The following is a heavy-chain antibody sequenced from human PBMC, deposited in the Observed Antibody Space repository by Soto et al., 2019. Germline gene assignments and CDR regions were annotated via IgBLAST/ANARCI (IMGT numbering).Heavy chain of an antibody. D-gene: IGHD6-19*01. CDR3: ARRALGSSGWSNYFDY. J-gene: IGHJ4*02. V-gene: IGHV4-39*01. CDR1: GGSISSSSYY. Sequence: LSLTCTVSGGSISSSSYYWGWIRQPPGKGLEWIGSIYYSGSTYYNPSLKSRVTISVDTSKNQFSLKLSSVTAADTAVYYCARRALGSSGWSNYFDYWGQGTLVTVSS. CDR2: IYYSGST.